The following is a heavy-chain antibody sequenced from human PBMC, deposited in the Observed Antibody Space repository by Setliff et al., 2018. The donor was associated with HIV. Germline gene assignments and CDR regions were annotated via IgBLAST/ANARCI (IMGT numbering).Heavy chain of an antibody. CDR3: ARGGAFCGRDSCYYLDY. V-gene: IGHV4-59*12. Sequence: NPSETLSLTCTVSGGSISSYYWSWIRQHPGKGLEWIGYIYYSGSATYNPSLKSQASISVDTSRNEFSLKLSSVTAADTAVYFCARGGAFCGRDSCYYLDYWGQGNPVTVSS. J-gene: IGHJ4*02. D-gene: IGHD2-21*02. CDR1: GGSISSYY. CDR2: IYYSGSA.